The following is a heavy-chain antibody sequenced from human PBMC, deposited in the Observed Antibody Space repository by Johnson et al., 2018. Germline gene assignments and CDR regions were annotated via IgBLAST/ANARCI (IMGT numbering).Heavy chain of an antibody. J-gene: IGHJ6*03. Sequence: VQLVESGGGVVQPGRSLRLSCAASGFTFSSYVMHWVRQAPGKGLEWVAVISYDGSNKYYADSVKGRFTISRDNSQNTLYLQMNSRRAEDTAVYYCARDGWGGYYYYMDVWGKGTTVTVSS. V-gene: IGHV3-30-3*01. CDR1: GFTFSSYV. CDR2: ISYDGSNK. CDR3: ARDGWGGYYYYMDV. D-gene: IGHD3-10*01.